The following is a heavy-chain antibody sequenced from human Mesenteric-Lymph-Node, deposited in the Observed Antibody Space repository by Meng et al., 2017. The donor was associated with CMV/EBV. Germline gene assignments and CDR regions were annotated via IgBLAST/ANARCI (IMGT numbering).Heavy chain of an antibody. J-gene: IGHJ4*02. Sequence: GESLKISCAASGFTFSSYSMNWVRQAPGKGLEWVSSIVSDSSDIYYTDSLKGRFTISRDNSKNTLYLQMNSLRPEDTAVYYCARDTSITARLDGPFDYWGQGTLVTVSS. D-gene: IGHD6-6*01. V-gene: IGHV3-21*01. CDR3: ARDTSITARLDGPFDY. CDR2: IVSDSSDI. CDR1: GFTFSSYS.